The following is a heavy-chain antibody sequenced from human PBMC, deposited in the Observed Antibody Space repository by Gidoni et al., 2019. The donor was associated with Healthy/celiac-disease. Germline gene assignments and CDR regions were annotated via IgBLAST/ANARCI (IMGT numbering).Heavy chain of an antibody. D-gene: IGHD6-6*01. CDR1: GFTFDDYA. J-gene: IGHJ6*02. Sequence: EVQLVESGGGLVQPGRSLRRSCAASGFTFDDYAMHWVRQAPGKGLEWVSGISWNSGSIGYADSVKGRFTISRDNAKNSLYLQMNSLRAEDTALYYCAKFGFVSIAARYGMDVWGQGTTVTVSS. V-gene: IGHV3-9*01. CDR2: ISWNSGSI. CDR3: AKFGFVSIAARYGMDV.